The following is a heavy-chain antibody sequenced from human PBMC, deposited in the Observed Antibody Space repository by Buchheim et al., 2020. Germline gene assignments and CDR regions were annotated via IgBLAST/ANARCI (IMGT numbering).Heavy chain of an antibody. D-gene: IGHD6-19*01. CDR3: ARGSQVDVTDNDPVAGPSDY. J-gene: IGHJ4*02. CDR1: GGPFSGHY. CDR2: INHSGSA. Sequence: QVQLRQWGAGLLEPSETLSLTCAVYGGPFSGHYWSWIRPPPGKGLEWIGEINHSGSANYNPSLKSRVTLSGDPSKNQFSLKLTSVTAADTAVYFCARGSQVDVTDNDPVAGPSDYWGQGT. V-gene: IGHV4-34*02.